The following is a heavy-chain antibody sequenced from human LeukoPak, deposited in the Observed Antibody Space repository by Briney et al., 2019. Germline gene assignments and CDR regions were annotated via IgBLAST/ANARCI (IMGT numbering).Heavy chain of an antibody. CDR1: GYSISSGYC. D-gene: IGHD3-22*01. CDR2: IYHSGST. CDR3: ARQKLDYYDSSGYYHDY. J-gene: IGHJ4*02. Sequence: PSETLSLTCAVSGYSISSGYCWGWIRQPPGKGLEWIGSIYHSGSTYYNPSLKSRVTISVDTSKNQFSLKLSSVTAADTAVYYCARQKLDYYDSSGYYHDYWGQGTLVTVSS. V-gene: IGHV4-38-2*01.